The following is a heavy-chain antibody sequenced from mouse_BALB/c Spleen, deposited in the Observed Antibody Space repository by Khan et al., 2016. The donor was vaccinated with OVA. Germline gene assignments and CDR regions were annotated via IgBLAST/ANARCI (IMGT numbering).Heavy chain of an antibody. CDR1: GYTFTSYW. J-gene: IGHJ4*01. CDR2: IAPGSGSS. V-gene: IGHV1S41*01. Sequence: DLVKPGASVKLSCKASGYTFTSYWINWIKQRPGQGLEWIGRIAPGSGSSSYNEMFKGTTILTVDTSSTTAYIQFSSLSSEDSAVYFCARSNYYGSRLYALDYWGQGTSVTVSS. CDR3: ARSNYYGSRLYALDY. D-gene: IGHD1-1*01.